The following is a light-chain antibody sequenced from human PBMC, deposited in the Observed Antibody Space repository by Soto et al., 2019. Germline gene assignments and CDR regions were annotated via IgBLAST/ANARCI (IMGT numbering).Light chain of an antibody. J-gene: IGKJ5*01. CDR2: GAS. V-gene: IGKV3-20*01. CDR1: QSVSSKY. Sequence: IVLTQSPGTLSLSQGERATLSCRASQSVSSKYLAWYQQKPGQAPRLLIYGASSRATGIPDRFSGSGSGTDFTLTISRLEPEDFAVYYCQQYGSSPAITFGQGTRLEIK. CDR3: QQYGSSPAIT.